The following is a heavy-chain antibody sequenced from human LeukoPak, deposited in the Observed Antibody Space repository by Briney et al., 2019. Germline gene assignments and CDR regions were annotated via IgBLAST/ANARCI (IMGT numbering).Heavy chain of an antibody. CDR2: IYYSGST. CDR1: GFSFSSYW. Sequence: GSLRLSCAASGFSFSSYWMSWVRQPPGKGLEWIGTIYYSGSTYYNPSLKSRVTISVYTSKDQFSLKLSSVTAADTAVYYCARLIAVAGTNDAFDIWGQGTMVTVSS. V-gene: IGHV4-4*02. CDR3: ARLIAVAGTNDAFDI. J-gene: IGHJ3*02. D-gene: IGHD6-19*01.